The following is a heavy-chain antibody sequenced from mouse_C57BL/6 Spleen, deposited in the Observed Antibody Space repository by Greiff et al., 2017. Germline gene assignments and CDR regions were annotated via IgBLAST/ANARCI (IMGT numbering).Heavy chain of an antibody. D-gene: IGHD2-4*01. CDR1: GYTFTSYW. J-gene: IGHJ1*03. CDR3: ARFDYDRYFDV. CDR2: IDPSDSET. Sequence: QVQLQQPGAELVRPGSSVKLSCKASGYTFTSYWMHWVKQRPIQGLEWIGNIDPSDSETHYNQKFKDKATLTVDKSSSTAYMQLSSLTSEDSAVYYCARFDYDRYFDVWGTGTTVTVSS. V-gene: IGHV1-52*01.